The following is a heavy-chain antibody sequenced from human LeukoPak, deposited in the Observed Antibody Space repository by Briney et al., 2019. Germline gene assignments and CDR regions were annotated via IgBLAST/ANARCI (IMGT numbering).Heavy chain of an antibody. V-gene: IGHV3-48*04. CDR1: GFAFSTYW. D-gene: IGHD2-2*01. Sequence: GGSLRLSCAASGFAFSTYWMDWGRQAPGKGLEWLSYISSPSSTIYYADSVRGRFTISRDNTKNSLYLQMNSLRAEDAAIYYCARAYLLPAIPYWYFDLWGRGTLVTVSS. CDR2: ISSPSSTI. CDR3: ARAYLLPAIPYWYFDL. J-gene: IGHJ2*01.